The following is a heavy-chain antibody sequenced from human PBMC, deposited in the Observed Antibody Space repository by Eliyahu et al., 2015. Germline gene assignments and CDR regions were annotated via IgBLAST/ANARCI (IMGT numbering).Heavy chain of an antibody. CDR3: ARGGDGYYDDY. J-gene: IGHJ4*02. CDR2: IYYSGST. D-gene: IGHD3-22*01. Sequence: QVQLQESGPGLVKPSQTRSXTCTFPGXSISSGCYYWSWIRQHPGKGLEWIGYIYYSGSTYYNPSLKSRVNITVDMSKNQFSLNLSSVTAADTAVYYCARGGDGYYDDYWGQGTLVTVSS. CDR1: GXSISSGCYY. V-gene: IGHV4-31*03.